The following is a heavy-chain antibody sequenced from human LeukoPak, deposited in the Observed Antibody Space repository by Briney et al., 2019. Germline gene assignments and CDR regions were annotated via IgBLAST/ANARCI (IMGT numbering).Heavy chain of an antibody. CDR2: ISWDGGST. D-gene: IGHD5-18*01. Sequence: GGSLRLSCAASGFTFDDYTMHWVRQAPGKGLEWLSLISWDGGSTYYADSVKGRFNISRDNSKTSMYLQMNSLRTEDTALYYCAKDIVDTAMVPGGFDYWGQGTLVTVSS. CDR3: AKDIVDTAMVPGGFDY. CDR1: GFTFDDYT. V-gene: IGHV3-43*01. J-gene: IGHJ4*02.